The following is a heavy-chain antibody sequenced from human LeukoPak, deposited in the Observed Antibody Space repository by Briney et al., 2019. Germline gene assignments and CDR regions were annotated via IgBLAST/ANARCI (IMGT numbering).Heavy chain of an antibody. CDR1: GDSVSSNSDA. Sequence: SQTLSLTCAISGDSVSSNSDAWNWIRQSPSRGLEWLGRTYRGSNDYAVSVKGRITINPDTSKNQFSLQLNSVTPEDTAVYYCARGVNSAFDIWGLGTMVTVSS. CDR3: ARGVNSAFDI. CDR2: TYRGSN. V-gene: IGHV6-1*01. J-gene: IGHJ3*02. D-gene: IGHD3-10*01.